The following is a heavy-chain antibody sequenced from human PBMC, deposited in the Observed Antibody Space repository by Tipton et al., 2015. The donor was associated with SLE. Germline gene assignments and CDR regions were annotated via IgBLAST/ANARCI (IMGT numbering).Heavy chain of an antibody. Sequence: GSLRLSCVVSGLDFTSNPMTWVRQSPVKGLEWVSSITAGGDIMYADSVKGRFTISRDNAKNSLNLQMNSLRVEDTAVYYCARAWYSGYDPRAVDAFDIWGQGTMVTVSS. CDR3: ARAWYSGYDPRAVDAFDI. CDR2: ITAGGDI. D-gene: IGHD5-12*01. J-gene: IGHJ3*02. V-gene: IGHV3-69-1*01. CDR1: GLDFTSNP.